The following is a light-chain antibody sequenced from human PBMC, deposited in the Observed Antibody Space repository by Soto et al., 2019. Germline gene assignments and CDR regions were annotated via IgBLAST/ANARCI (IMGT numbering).Light chain of an antibody. CDR3: QQYGSSPPIT. Sequence: EIVMTQSPATLSVSPGERATLSCRASQSVRTYVAWYQQKAGQAPRLLIYGASSRATGIPDRFSGGGSGTDFTLTISRLEPEDFAVYYCQQYGSSPPITFGQGTRLEIK. CDR1: QSVRTY. J-gene: IGKJ5*01. CDR2: GAS. V-gene: IGKV3-20*01.